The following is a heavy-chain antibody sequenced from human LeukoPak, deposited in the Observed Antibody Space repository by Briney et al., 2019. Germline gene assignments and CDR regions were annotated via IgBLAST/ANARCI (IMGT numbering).Heavy chain of an antibody. Sequence: SETLSLTCSVSGGSISPYFWSWIRQPPGKGLEWIGYIAYSGSTNYNPSLKSRVTISVDTSKNQFPLRLNSVTTADTAVYYCARDDYRGVTNFDPWGQGTLVTVSS. CDR3: ARDDYRGVTNFDP. CDR2: IAYSGST. CDR1: GGSISPYF. J-gene: IGHJ5*02. D-gene: IGHD3-10*01. V-gene: IGHV4-59*01.